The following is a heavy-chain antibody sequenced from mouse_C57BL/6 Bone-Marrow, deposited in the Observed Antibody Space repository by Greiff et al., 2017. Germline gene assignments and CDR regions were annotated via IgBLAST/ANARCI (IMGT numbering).Heavy chain of an antibody. CDR1: GYTFTSYG. Sequence: QVHVKQSGAELARPGASVKLSCKASGYTFTSYGISWVKQRTGQGLEWIGEIYPRSGNTYYNEKFKGKATLTADKSSSTAYMELRSLTSEDSAVYFCAGGYTAWFAYWGQGTLVTVSA. CDR3: AGGYTAWFAY. CDR2: IYPRSGNT. V-gene: IGHV1-81*01. J-gene: IGHJ3*01. D-gene: IGHD2-2*01.